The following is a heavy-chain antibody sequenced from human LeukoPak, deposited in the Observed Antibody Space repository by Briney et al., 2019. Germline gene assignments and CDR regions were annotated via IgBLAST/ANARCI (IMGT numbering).Heavy chain of an antibody. CDR2: IYYSGST. CDR1: GGSISNYY. Sequence: SETLSLTCTVSGGSISNYYWSWIRQPPGKGLEWIGYIYYSGSTNYNPSLKSRVTISVDTSKNQFSLKLSSVTAADTAVYYCAKRSYGSGSHDYWGQGTLVTVSS. CDR3: AKRSYGSGSHDY. J-gene: IGHJ4*02. D-gene: IGHD3-10*01. V-gene: IGHV4-59*01.